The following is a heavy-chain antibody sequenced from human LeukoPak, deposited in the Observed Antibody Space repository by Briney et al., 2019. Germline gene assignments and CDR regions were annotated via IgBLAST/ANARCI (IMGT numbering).Heavy chain of an antibody. CDR2: INHSGST. Sequence: SETLSLTCAVYGGSFSGYYWSWIRQPPGKGLEWIGEINHSGSTNYNPSLKSRVTISVDTSKNQFSLKLSSVTAADTAVYYCAREVFSEEEIAAAGTRWFDPWGQGTLVTVSS. CDR3: AREVFSEEEIAAAGTRWFDP. V-gene: IGHV4-34*01. J-gene: IGHJ5*02. D-gene: IGHD6-13*01. CDR1: GGSFSGYY.